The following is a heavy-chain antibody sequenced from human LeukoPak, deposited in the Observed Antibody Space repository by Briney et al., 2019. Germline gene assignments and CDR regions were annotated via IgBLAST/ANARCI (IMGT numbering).Heavy chain of an antibody. CDR1: GGTISSYD. Sequence: SETLSLTCAVSGGTISSYDWSWIRQPPGKGLEWIGYISTSGGTNYNPSLKSRVTISVDTSKNQFSLKLSSVTAADTAVFYCARHGDNSGYYYYLDYWGQGTLVTVSS. CDR3: ARHGDNSGYYYYLDY. V-gene: IGHV4-4*09. J-gene: IGHJ4*02. CDR2: ISTSGGT. D-gene: IGHD3-22*01.